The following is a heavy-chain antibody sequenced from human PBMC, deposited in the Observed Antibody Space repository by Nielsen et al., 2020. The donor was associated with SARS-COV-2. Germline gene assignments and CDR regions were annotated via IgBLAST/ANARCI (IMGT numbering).Heavy chain of an antibody. CDR3: AKDGHSSGWYGAPDY. CDR1: GFTSDDYA. J-gene: IGHJ4*02. CDR2: ISWNSGSI. D-gene: IGHD6-19*01. Sequence: SLKISCAASGFTSDDYAMHWVRQAPGKGLEWVSGISWNSGSIGYADSVKGRFTISRDNAKNSLYLQMNSLRAEDTALYYCAKDGHSSGWYGAPDYWGQGTLVTVSS. V-gene: IGHV3-9*02.